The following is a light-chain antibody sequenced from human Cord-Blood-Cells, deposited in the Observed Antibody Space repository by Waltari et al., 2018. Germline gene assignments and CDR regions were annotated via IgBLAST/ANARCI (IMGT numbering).Light chain of an antibody. CDR2: DVS. Sequence: SALTQPRSVSGSPGQSVTISCTGTSSDVGGYNYVSWYQQPPGKAPKLMIYDVSKRPEAVPYRFSGSKSGNTAYLTIAALQSEDEADYYCCSYAGSYTYVVFGGGTKLTFL. V-gene: IGLV2-11*01. CDR1: SSDVGGYNY. J-gene: IGLJ2*01. CDR3: CSYAGSYTYVV.